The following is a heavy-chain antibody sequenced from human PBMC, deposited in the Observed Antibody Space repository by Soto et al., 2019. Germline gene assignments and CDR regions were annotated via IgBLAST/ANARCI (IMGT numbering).Heavy chain of an antibody. D-gene: IGHD2-15*01. J-gene: IGHJ4*02. CDR3: AREGEGYCSGGSCYYLDY. CDR1: GFTFSSYA. Sequence: GGSLRLSCAASGFTFSSYAMHWVRQAPGKGLEWVAVISYDGSNKYYADSVKGRFTISRDNSKNTLYLQMNSLRAEDTAVYYCAREGEGYCSGGSCYYLDYWGQGTLVTVSS. V-gene: IGHV3-30-3*01. CDR2: ISYDGSNK.